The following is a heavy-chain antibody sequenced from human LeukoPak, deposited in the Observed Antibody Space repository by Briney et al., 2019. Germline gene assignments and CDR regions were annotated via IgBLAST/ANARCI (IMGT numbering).Heavy chain of an antibody. V-gene: IGHV3-15*01. CDR1: GFTFSNVW. D-gene: IGHD3-10*01. CDR2: IKSKTNGGTT. J-gene: IGHJ4*02. CDR3: TTLHYYDSGSSFDY. Sequence: GGSLRLSCAASGFTFSNVWMSWVRQAPGKGLEWVGHIKSKTNGGTTDYAAPVKGRFTISRDDSKNTLSLQMNSLKTEDTAVYYCTTLHYYDSGSSFDYWGQGTLVTVSS.